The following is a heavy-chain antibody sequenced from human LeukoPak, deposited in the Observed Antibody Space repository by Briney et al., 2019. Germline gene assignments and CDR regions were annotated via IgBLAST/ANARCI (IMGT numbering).Heavy chain of an antibody. D-gene: IGHD6-6*01. J-gene: IGHJ5*02. CDR2: ISGSGGST. Sequence: GGSLRLSCAASGFTFSSYAMSWVRQAPGKGLEWVSAISGSGGSTYYADSVKGRFTISRDNSTNTLYLQMNSLRAEDTAVYYCAKDPYSSSPNNWFDPWGQGTLVTVSS. CDR3: AKDPYSSSPNNWFDP. V-gene: IGHV3-23*01. CDR1: GFTFSSYA.